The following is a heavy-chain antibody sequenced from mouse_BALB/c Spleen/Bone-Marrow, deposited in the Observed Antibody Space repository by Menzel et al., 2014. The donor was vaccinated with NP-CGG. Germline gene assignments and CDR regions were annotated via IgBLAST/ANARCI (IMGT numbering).Heavy chain of an antibody. Sequence: VMLVESGGGLVQPGGSLKLSCAASGFDFSRYWMSWVRQAPGKGLQWIGEINPESNTINYTPSLKDKFIISRDNAKNTLYLQMSKVRSEDTALYCCARLGYYGWFAHWGQGTLVTVSA. CDR2: INPESNTI. CDR1: GFDFSRYW. V-gene: IGHV4-1*02. CDR3: ARLGYYGWFAH. D-gene: IGHD2-3*01. J-gene: IGHJ3*01.